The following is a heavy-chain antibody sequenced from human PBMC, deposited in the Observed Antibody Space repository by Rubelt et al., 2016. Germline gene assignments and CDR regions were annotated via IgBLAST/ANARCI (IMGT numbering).Heavy chain of an antibody. V-gene: IGHV3-66*01. CDR1: GFTVSSNY. J-gene: IGHJ4*02. CDR2: IYNGGST. D-gene: IGHD5-12*01. Sequence: EVQLVESGGGLVHPGGSLRLSCVVSGFTVSSNYMSWVRQAPGKGLEWVSVIYNGGSTYYADSVKGRFTISRDKSKNTLDLQMNSLRADDTAIYYCARSDSGSGHDYWGQGALVTVSS. CDR3: ARSDSGSGHDY.